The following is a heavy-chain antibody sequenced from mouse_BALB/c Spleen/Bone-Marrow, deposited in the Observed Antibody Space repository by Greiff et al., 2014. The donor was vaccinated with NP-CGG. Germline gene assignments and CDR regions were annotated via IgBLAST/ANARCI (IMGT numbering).Heavy chain of an antibody. D-gene: IGHD2-3*01. CDR2: IYPGSGST. CDR1: GYIFTGNW. Sequence: LQQSGSELVRPGAPVKLSCKASGYIFTGNWMHWVKQRPGQGLEWIGNIYPGSGSTNYDEKFKSKATLTVDTSSNTAYMQLSSLTFEDSAVYYCTRGEWLLRFAYWGQGTLVTVSA. CDR3: TRGEWLLRFAY. V-gene: IGHV1S22*01. J-gene: IGHJ3*01.